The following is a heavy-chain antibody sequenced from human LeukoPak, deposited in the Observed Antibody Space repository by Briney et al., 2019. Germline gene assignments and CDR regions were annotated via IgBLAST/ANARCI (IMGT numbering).Heavy chain of an antibody. CDR2: IYSSGST. CDR1: GGSISSYY. D-gene: IGHD6-13*01. Sequence: RASETLSLTCTVSGGSISSYYWSWIRQPPGKGLEYIGYIYSSGSTNYNPSLKSRVTISVDTSKNQFSLKVSSVTAADTAVYFCARVAATGYYYYMDAWGKGTTVTISS. CDR3: ARVAATGYYYYMDA. V-gene: IGHV4-59*01. J-gene: IGHJ6*03.